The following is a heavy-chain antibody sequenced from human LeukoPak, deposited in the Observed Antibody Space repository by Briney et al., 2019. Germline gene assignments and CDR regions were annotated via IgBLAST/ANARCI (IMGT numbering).Heavy chain of an antibody. CDR2: INHSGST. CDR1: GGSFRGYY. Sequence: SETLSLTCAVYGGSFRGYYWSWIRQSPGKGLEWIGEINHSGSTNYNPSLKSRVTISVDTSKNQFSLKLSSVTAADTAVYYCARGGYYDSSGYYFFGWFDPWGQGTLVTVSS. D-gene: IGHD3-22*01. J-gene: IGHJ5*02. V-gene: IGHV4-34*01. CDR3: ARGGYYDSSGYYFFGWFDP.